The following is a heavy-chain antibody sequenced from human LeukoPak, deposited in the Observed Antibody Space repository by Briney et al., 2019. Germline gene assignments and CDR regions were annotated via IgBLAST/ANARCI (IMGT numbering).Heavy chain of an antibody. V-gene: IGHV4-39*01. J-gene: IGHJ4*02. D-gene: IGHD3-10*01. CDR2: IYYSGST. Sequence: PSETLSLTCTVSGGSISSSSYYWGWIRQPPGKGLEWIGSIYYSGSTYYNPSLKSRVTISVDTSKNQFSLKLSSVTAADTAVYYCARRGSYYRWGQGTLVTVSS. CDR3: ARRGSYYR. CDR1: GGSISSSSYY.